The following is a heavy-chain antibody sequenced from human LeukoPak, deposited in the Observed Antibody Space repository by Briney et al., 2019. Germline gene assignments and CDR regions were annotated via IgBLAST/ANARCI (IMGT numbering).Heavy chain of an antibody. Sequence: GGSLSLSCAASGFTFSSYAMHWVRHAPGKGLEYVSAISSNGGSTYYANSVKGRFTISRDNYKNPLYLQMGSLRAEDMAVYYCARGYCSSTSCRAEYFQHWGQGTLVTVSS. J-gene: IGHJ1*01. V-gene: IGHV3-64*01. CDR3: ARGYCSSTSCRAEYFQH. CDR1: GFTFSSYA. D-gene: IGHD2-2*01. CDR2: ISSNGGST.